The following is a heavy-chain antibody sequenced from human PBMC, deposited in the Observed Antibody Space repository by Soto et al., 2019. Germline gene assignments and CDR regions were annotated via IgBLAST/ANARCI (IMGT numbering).Heavy chain of an antibody. CDR1: GLTFNNYA. Sequence: EVQLLEYGGGMTQPGGSLSLSCIASGLTFNNYAMSWVRQAPGKGLEWVSTISGTGESAYYADSLKGRLTISRDNSKNTVYLQMNSLRAEDTAVYYCVKDRILTTVPDRGAVDIWGQGTMVTVSS. J-gene: IGHJ3*02. CDR3: VKDRILTTVPDRGAVDI. V-gene: IGHV3-23*01. CDR2: ISGTGESA. D-gene: IGHD4-17*01.